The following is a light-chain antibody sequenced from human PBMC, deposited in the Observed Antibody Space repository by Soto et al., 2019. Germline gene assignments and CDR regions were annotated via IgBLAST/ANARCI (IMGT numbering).Light chain of an antibody. CDR3: HQYGSLPWT. V-gene: IGKV3D-20*01. CDR1: QSTSSSS. Sequence: EVVLTQSPGTLSLSPGERATLSCVASQSTSSSSLAWYQQKPGLAPRLLIYDAFSRATDIPDRFSGSGSGTDFTLTINRLEPEDFAVYFCHQYGSLPWTFGQGTKVDIK. CDR2: DAF. J-gene: IGKJ1*01.